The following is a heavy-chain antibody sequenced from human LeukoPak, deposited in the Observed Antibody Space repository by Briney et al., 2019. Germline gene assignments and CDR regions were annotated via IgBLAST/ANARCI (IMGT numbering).Heavy chain of an antibody. D-gene: IGHD3-10*01. J-gene: IGHJ4*02. V-gene: IGHV4-59*01. CDR2: IYYSGST. CDR1: GGSISSYY. CDR3: ARAVYYGSTLDY. Sequence: SETLSLTCTVSGGSISSYYWSWIRQPPGKGLEWIGYIYYSGSTNYNPSLKSRVTISVETSKNQFSLKLSSVTAADTAVYYCARAVYYGSTLDYWGQGTLVTVSS.